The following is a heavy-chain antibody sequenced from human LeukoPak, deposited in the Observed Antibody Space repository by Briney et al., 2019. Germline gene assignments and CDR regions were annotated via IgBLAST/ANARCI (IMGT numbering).Heavy chain of an antibody. CDR1: GFTFSNYA. CDR2: ISGSGGSI. Sequence: GGSLRLSCAASGFTFSNYAMNWVRQAPGKGLEWVSTISGSGGSIYYADSVKGRFTISRDSAKNSLYLQMNSLRAEDTAVYYCARDRYSSSWYRDFQHWGQGTLVTVSS. V-gene: IGHV3-23*01. J-gene: IGHJ1*01. CDR3: ARDRYSSSWYRDFQH. D-gene: IGHD6-13*01.